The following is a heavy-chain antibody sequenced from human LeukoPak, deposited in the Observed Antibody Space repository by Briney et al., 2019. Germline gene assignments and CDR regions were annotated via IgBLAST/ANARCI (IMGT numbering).Heavy chain of an antibody. CDR2: IHHSGRT. Sequence: PSETLSLTCSVSGGSIRSSTYYWGWIRQPPGKGLEWIGSIHHSGRTYYKSSLKSRVTISVDTSKNQSSLKLSSVTAADTAVYYCARAGLYYDAFDVWGQGTMVTVSS. CDR1: GGSIRSSTYY. CDR3: ARAGLYYDAFDV. D-gene: IGHD3-3*01. V-gene: IGHV4-39*07. J-gene: IGHJ3*01.